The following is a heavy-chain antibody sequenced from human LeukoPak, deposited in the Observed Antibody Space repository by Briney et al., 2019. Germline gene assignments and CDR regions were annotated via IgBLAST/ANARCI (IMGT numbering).Heavy chain of an antibody. V-gene: IGHV3-48*03. D-gene: IGHD3-10*01. CDR2: ISSSGSTI. Sequence: QAGGSLRLSCAASGFTFSSYEMNWVRQAPGKGLEWVSYISSSGSTIYYADSVKGRFTISRDNAKNSLYLQMNSLRAEDTAVYYCARRRKSGITMVRGVIRQNAFDIWGQGTMVTVSS. J-gene: IGHJ3*02. CDR3: ARRRKSGITMVRGVIRQNAFDI. CDR1: GFTFSSYE.